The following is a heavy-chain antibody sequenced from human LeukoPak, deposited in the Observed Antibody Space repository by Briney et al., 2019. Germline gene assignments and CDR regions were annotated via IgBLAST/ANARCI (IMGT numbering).Heavy chain of an antibody. CDR3: ARALRDGYNSYYFDY. J-gene: IGHJ4*02. CDR1: GYTFSSYA. Sequence: ASVKVSCKASGYTFSSYAISWVRQAPGQGLEWMGRIIPILGIANYAQKFQGRVTITADKSTSTAYMELSSLRSEDTAVYYCARALRDGYNSYYFDYWGQGTLVTVSS. CDR2: IIPILGIA. V-gene: IGHV1-69*04. D-gene: IGHD5-24*01.